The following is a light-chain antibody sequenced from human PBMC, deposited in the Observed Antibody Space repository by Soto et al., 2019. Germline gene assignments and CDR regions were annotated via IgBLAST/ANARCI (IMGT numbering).Light chain of an antibody. CDR1: SSDVGGYNY. CDR3: SSYKSSSTYV. J-gene: IGLJ1*01. Sequence: QSALTQPASVSGSPGQSITISCTGTSSDVGGYNYVSWYQQHPGKAPKLMIYDVSNRPSGVSNRFSGPKSGNTASLTISGLQAEDEADYYCSSYKSSSTYVFGTGTKVTVL. V-gene: IGLV2-14*03. CDR2: DVS.